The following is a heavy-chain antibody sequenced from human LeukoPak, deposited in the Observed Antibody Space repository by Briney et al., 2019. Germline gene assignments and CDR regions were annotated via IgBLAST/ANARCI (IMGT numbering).Heavy chain of an antibody. CDR2: IYYSGST. CDR3: ARVRGYYGSGSYWGSPYYFDY. D-gene: IGHD3-10*01. V-gene: IGHV4-39*07. CDR1: GGSISSSSYY. J-gene: IGHJ4*02. Sequence: SETLSLTCTVSGGSISSSSYYRGWIRQPPGKGLEWIGSIYYSGSTYYNPSLKSRVTISVDTSKNQFSLKLSSVTAADTAVYYCARVRGYYGSGSYWGSPYYFDYWGQGTLVTVSS.